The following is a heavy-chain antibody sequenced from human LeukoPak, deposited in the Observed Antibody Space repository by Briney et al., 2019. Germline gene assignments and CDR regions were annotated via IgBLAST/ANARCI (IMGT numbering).Heavy chain of an antibody. Sequence: PGGSLRLSCAASGFTFSSYAMDWVRQAPGKGLEWVAVISYDGSNKYYADSVKGRFTISRDNSKNTLYLQMNSLRAEDTAVYYCARDASGTAWGQGTLVTVSS. CDR3: ARDASGTA. CDR1: GFTFSSYA. CDR2: ISYDGSNK. D-gene: IGHD3-3*01. V-gene: IGHV3-30*04. J-gene: IGHJ5*02.